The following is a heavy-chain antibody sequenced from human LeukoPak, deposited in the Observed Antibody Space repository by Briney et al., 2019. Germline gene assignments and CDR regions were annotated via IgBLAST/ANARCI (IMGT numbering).Heavy chain of an antibody. J-gene: IGHJ4*02. CDR1: GFTFYDYA. CDR2: IRSKAFGGTP. D-gene: IGHD4-17*01. CDR3: TRNTVTVHFDY. Sequence: GGSLRLSCSASGFTFYDYAVSWFRQAPGKGLEWVGFIRSKAFGGTPEYAASVRGRFTISRDDSKSIAYLQMNSLKTEDTAVYYCTRNTVTVHFDYWSQGILVTVSS. V-gene: IGHV3-49*03.